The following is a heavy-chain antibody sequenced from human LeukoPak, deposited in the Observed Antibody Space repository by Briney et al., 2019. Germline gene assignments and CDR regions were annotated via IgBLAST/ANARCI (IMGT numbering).Heavy chain of an antibody. V-gene: IGHV3-74*01. CDR1: GFTFSSYW. Sequence: PGGSLRLSCAASGFTFSSYWMHWVRQAPGKGLVWVLRINSDGSSTSYADAVKGRFTISRDNAKNTAYLQMNSLRAEDTAVYYCARVQGHPPNGLDIWGQGTMVTVSS. CDR3: ARVQGHPPNGLDI. J-gene: IGHJ3*02. CDR2: INSDGSST. D-gene: IGHD2-8*01.